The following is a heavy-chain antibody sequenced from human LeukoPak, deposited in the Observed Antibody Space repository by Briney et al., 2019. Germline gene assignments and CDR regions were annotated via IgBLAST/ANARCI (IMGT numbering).Heavy chain of an antibody. D-gene: IGHD3-22*01. J-gene: IGHJ3*02. Sequence: GGSLRLSCAASGFTFSSYWMSWVRQAPGKGLEWVANIKQDGSEKYYVDSVKGRFTISRDNAKDSLYLQMNSLRTEDTAMYYCAKSATYYYDSQSAFDIWGQGTMVTVSS. V-gene: IGHV3-7*01. CDR3: AKSATYYYDSQSAFDI. CDR2: IKQDGSEK. CDR1: GFTFSSYW.